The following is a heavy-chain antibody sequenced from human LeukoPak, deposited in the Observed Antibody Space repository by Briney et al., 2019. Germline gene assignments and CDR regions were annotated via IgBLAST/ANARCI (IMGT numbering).Heavy chain of an antibody. CDR2: ISWEGGTT. CDR3: AKGHSSGYFYGGAFDF. CDR1: GFNFDDYA. J-gene: IGHJ3*01. D-gene: IGHD3-22*01. V-gene: IGHV3-43D*03. Sequence: GGSLRLSCAASGFNFDDYAMYWVRQAPGKGLECVSLISWEGGTTAYADSVKGRFTISRDNSKNSLYLQMNSLREEDTALYYCAKGHSSGYFYGGAFDFWAKGQWSPSLQ.